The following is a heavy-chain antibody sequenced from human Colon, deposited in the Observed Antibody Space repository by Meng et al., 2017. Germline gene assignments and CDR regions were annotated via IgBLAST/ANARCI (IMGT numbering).Heavy chain of an antibody. Sequence: QVQLVQSGAEVKKPGASVKVSCKASGYTFTTYGISWMRQAPGQGLEWMGWISTYDDNTNYVEKFRGRVTMTTDTSTNTAYMELRRLRSDDTAVYYCARDNPGDYVWDYWGQGTLVTVSS. CDR2: ISTYDDNT. J-gene: IGHJ4*02. D-gene: IGHD4-17*01. CDR3: ARDNPGDYVWDY. V-gene: IGHV1-18*01. CDR1: GYTFTTYG.